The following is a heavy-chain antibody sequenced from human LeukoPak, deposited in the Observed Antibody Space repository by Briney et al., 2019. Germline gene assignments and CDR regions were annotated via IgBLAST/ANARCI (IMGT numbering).Heavy chain of an antibody. Sequence: ASVKVSCKASGYTCTEYYITWVRQAPGQGLEWVGWISAYNYKTNYAQKFQGRVTMTIDTSTTTAYMDLRSLTSDDTAIYYCAKGGTMVPTIDYWGQGTLVTVSS. CDR3: AKGGTMVPTIDY. CDR1: GYTCTEYY. D-gene: IGHD1-14*01. V-gene: IGHV1-18*01. J-gene: IGHJ4*02. CDR2: ISAYNYKT.